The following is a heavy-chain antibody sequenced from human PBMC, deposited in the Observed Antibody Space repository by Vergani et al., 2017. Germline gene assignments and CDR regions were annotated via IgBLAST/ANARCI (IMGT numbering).Heavy chain of an antibody. Sequence: VQLVQSGAEVKKPGASVKVSCKASGYSFTSYWISWVRQMPGKGLEWMGRIDPSDSYTNYSPSFQGHVTISADKSISTAYLQWSSLKASDTAMYYCASGSRYGMDVWGQGTTVTVSS. CDR1: GYSFTSYW. CDR2: IDPSDSYT. CDR3: ASGSRYGMDV. V-gene: IGHV5-10-1*01. J-gene: IGHJ6*02.